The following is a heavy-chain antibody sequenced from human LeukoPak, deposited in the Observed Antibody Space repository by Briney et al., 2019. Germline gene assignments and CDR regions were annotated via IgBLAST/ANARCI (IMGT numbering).Heavy chain of an antibody. CDR3: ARDKKSGESSEIDY. CDR1: GFTFSNYW. CDR2: INRDGSTT. D-gene: IGHD3-10*01. J-gene: IGHJ4*02. V-gene: IGHV3-74*03. Sequence: GGSLRLSCAASGFTFSNYWVHWVRQAPGKGLVWVSRINRDGSTTKYADSVKGRFTVSRDNAKNTLNLQMNSLRAEDTAVYYCARDKKSGESSEIDYWGQGTLVNVSS.